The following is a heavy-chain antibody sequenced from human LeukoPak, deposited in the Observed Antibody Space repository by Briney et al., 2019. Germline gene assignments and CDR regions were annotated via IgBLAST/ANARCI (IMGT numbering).Heavy chain of an antibody. CDR1: GFIFSSYG. D-gene: IGHD3-22*01. Sequence: PGRSLRLSCAASGFIFSSYGMHWVRQAPGKGLEWVAVISYDGSNKYYADSVKGRFTISRDNSKNTLYLQMNSLRAEDTAVYYCAKGYYDSTSLDYWGQGTLVTVSS. CDR3: AKGYYDSTSLDY. J-gene: IGHJ4*02. V-gene: IGHV3-30*18. CDR2: ISYDGSNK.